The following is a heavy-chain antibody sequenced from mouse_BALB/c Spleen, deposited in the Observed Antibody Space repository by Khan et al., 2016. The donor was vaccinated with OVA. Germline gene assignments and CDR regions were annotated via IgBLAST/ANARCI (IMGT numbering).Heavy chain of an antibody. CDR1: GFTFTDYY. V-gene: IGHV7-3*02. Sequence: EVELVESGGGLVQPGGSLRLSCATSGFTFTDYYMSWVRQPPGKALEWLGFIRNKANGYTTEYSASVKGRFTISRDNSQSILYLQMNTLRAEDSATYCCARDRPSDYFDAWGQGTTLTVSS. CDR3: ARDRPSDYFDA. J-gene: IGHJ2*01. CDR2: IRNKANGYTT.